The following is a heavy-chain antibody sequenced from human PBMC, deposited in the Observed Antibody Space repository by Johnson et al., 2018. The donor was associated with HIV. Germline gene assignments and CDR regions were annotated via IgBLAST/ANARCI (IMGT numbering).Heavy chain of an antibody. CDR3: AKVRGWSDDTFDI. V-gene: IGHV3-30*09. J-gene: IGHJ3*02. CDR2: ISYDGSNK. CDR1: GFTFNSYA. Sequence: QVQLVESGGGVVQPGRSLRLSCAASGFTFNSYAMHWVRQAPGKGLEWVAVISYDGSNKYYADSVKGRFAISRDNSKNTLYLHINSLRAEDTAVYYCAKVRGWSDDTFDIWGQGTTVTVSS. D-gene: IGHD5-12*01.